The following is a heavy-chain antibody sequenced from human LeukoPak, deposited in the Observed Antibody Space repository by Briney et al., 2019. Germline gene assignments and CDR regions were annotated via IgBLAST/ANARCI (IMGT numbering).Heavy chain of an antibody. J-gene: IGHJ4*02. CDR1: GGTFSNFD. D-gene: IGHD2-2*01. Sequence: ASVKVSCKASGGTFSNFDISWVRQAPGQGLEWMGGIITIFGTTDYAQRFQDRLTITADKSTNTAYMELSSLRSEDRAIYYCARDMGYCSAKSCYSPMDYWGQGTLVTVSS. CDR2: IITIFGTT. V-gene: IGHV1-69*06. CDR3: ARDMGYCSAKSCYSPMDY.